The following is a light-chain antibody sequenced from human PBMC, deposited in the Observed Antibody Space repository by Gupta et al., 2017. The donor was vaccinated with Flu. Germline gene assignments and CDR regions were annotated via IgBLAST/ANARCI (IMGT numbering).Light chain of an antibody. J-gene: IGKJ2*01. CDR3: QQYDSYPYT. CDR1: QSINSW. Sequence: PSALSASVGDRVTITCRASQSINSWLAWYQHKTGKVPKVLIYKASRVESGVPSRFSGSESGTDFTLIISSLQPDDFATYYCQQYDSYPYTFGQGTXMEIK. CDR2: KAS. V-gene: IGKV1-5*03.